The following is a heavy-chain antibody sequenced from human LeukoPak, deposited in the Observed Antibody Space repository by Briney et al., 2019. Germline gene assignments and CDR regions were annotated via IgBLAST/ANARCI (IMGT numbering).Heavy chain of an antibody. CDR2: INHSGST. J-gene: IGHJ4*02. V-gene: IGHV4-34*01. CDR1: GFTFSSYG. Sequence: GSLRLSCAASGFTFSSYGMHWVRQPPGKGLEWIGEINHSGSTNYNPSLKSRVTISVDTSKNQFSLKLSSVTAADTAVYYCARGHAPSPPRLDYWGQGTLVTVSS. CDR3: ARGHAPSPPRLDY.